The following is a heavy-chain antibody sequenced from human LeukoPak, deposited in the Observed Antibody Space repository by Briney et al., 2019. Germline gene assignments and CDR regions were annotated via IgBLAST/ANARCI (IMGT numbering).Heavy chain of an antibody. D-gene: IGHD2-2*01. J-gene: IGHJ4*02. CDR2: ISGSGGST. CDR3: AKDSGYCSSTSCYWRGYYFDY. Sequence: GGSLRLSCAASGFTFSYYAMSWIRQAPGKGLEWVSAISGSGGSTYYADSVKGRFTISRDNSKNTLYLQMNSLRAEDTAVYYCAKDSGYCSSTSCYWRGYYFDYWGQGTLVTVSS. CDR1: GFTFSYYA. V-gene: IGHV3-23*01.